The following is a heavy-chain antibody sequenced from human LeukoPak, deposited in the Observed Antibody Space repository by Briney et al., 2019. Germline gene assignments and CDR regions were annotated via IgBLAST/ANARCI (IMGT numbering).Heavy chain of an antibody. D-gene: IGHD3-22*01. CDR1: GFTVSSNY. J-gene: IGHJ4*02. V-gene: IGHV3-53*04. CDR3: ARGYYDSSGYYYYGLGN. Sequence: PGGSLRLSCAASGFTVSSNYMSWVRQAPGKGLEWVSVIYSGGSTYYADCVKGRFTISRHNSKNTLYLQMNSLRAEDTAVYYCARGYYDSSGYYYYGLGNWGQGTLVTVSS. CDR2: IYSGGST.